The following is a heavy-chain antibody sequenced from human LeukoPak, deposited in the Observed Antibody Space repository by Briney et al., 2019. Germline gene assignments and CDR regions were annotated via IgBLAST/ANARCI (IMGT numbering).Heavy chain of an antibody. CDR1: GYIFTHYW. J-gene: IGHJ4*02. V-gene: IGHV5-51*01. D-gene: IGHD3-10*01. Sequence: GESLKISCQVSGYIFTHYWIGWVRQMPGKGLESMGIIYPADSDTTYSPSFQGQVTISAGKSISTVYLQWSSLKASDTAMYYCARQSRDGSKTRGYYFDYWGQGTLVIVSS. CDR2: IYPADSDT. CDR3: ARQSRDGSKTRGYYFDY.